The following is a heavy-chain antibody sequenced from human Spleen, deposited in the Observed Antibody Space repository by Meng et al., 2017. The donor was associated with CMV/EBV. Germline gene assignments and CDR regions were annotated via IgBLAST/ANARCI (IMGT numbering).Heavy chain of an antibody. J-gene: IGHJ3*02. V-gene: IGHV3-23*03. CDR3: AKDRDGYTLNAFDI. Sequence: GESLKISCAASGFTFPSYAMSWVRQAPGKGLEWVSLIYSGGGSPYYADSVKGRFTISRDNSKNSLFLQMNSLRAEDTAVYYCAKDRDGYTLNAFDIWGQGTMVTVSS. CDR2: IYSGGGSP. D-gene: IGHD5-24*01. CDR1: GFTFPSYA.